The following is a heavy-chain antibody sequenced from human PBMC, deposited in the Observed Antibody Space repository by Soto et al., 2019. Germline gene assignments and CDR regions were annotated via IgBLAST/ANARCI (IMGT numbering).Heavy chain of an antibody. CDR3: ARAPQNEYYYDSSGYFFDY. Sequence: GGSLRLSCAASGFTFSSYSMNWVRQTPGKGLEWVSSISSSSGYTYYADSVKGRFTISRDNAKNSVYLQMNSLRVEDTAVYYCARAPQNEYYYDSSGYFFDYWGQGTLVTVSS. CDR1: GFTFSSYS. D-gene: IGHD3-22*01. V-gene: IGHV3-21*01. J-gene: IGHJ4*02. CDR2: ISSSSGYT.